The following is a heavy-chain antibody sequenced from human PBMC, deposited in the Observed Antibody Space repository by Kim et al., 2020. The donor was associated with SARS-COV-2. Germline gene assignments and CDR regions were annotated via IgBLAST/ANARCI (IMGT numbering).Heavy chain of an antibody. J-gene: IGHJ4*02. CDR2: IKSTTDGGTT. V-gene: IGHV3-15*01. D-gene: IGHD3-22*01. CDR3: TTAPINYYDSTGAGDY. CDR1: GFTFSNAW. Sequence: GGTLRLSCAASGFTFSNAWMSWVRQAPGKGLEWVGRIKSTTDGGTTDYDAPVKGRFTISRDDSKNTLYLQMNSLKTEDTAVYYCTTAPINYYDSTGAGDYWGQGTLVTVSS.